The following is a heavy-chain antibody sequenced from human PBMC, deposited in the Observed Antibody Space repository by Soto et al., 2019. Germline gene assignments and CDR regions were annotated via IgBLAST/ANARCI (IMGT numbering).Heavy chain of an antibody. J-gene: IGHJ6*03. Sequence: ASVKVSCKASGYTFTSYDINWVRQATGQGLEWMGWMNPNSGNTGYAQKFQGRVTMTRNTSISTAYMELSSLGSEDTAVYYCARVSRSIAAPRDYYYYMDVWGKGTTVTVSS. CDR2: MNPNSGNT. CDR1: GYTFTSYD. V-gene: IGHV1-8*01. CDR3: ARVSRSIAAPRDYYYYMDV. D-gene: IGHD6-6*01.